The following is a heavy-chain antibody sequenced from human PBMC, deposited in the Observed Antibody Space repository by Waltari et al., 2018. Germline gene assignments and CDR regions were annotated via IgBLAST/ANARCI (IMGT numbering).Heavy chain of an antibody. D-gene: IGHD3-10*01. CDR1: GGSFSGYY. Sequence: QVQLQQWGAGLLKPSETLSLTCAVYGGSFSGYYWSWIRQPPGKGLEWIGEINHSGSTNYNPSLKSRVTISVDTSKNQFSLKLSSVTAADTAVYYCARWSMVRGAPYYYYYYYMDVWGKGTTVTVSS. CDR3: ARWSMVRGAPYYYYYYYMDV. V-gene: IGHV4-34*01. CDR2: INHSGST. J-gene: IGHJ6*03.